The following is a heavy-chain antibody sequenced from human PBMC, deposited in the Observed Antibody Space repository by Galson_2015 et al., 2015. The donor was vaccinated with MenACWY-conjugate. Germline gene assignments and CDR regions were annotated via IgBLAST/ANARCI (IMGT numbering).Heavy chain of an antibody. V-gene: IGHV3-7*03. CDR3: ARGGGVGTSIGPFDI. D-gene: IGHD1-26*01. CDR2: IKQDGSEK. CDR1: GFTFSSYW. Sequence: SLRLSCAASGFTFSSYWMSWVRQAPGKGLEWVANIKQDGSEKYYVGSVKGRFTISRDNAKNSLYLQMNSLRAEDTAVYYCARGGGVGTSIGPFDIWGQGTMVTVSS. J-gene: IGHJ3*02.